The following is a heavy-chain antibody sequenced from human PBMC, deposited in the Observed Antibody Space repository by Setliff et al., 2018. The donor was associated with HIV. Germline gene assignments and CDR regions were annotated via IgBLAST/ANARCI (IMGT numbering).Heavy chain of an antibody. CDR2: FNPDNRQS. D-gene: IGHD7-27*01. V-gene: IGHV1-18*01. CDR1: GYTFTTFS. Sequence: ASVKVSCKTSGYTFTTFSISWVRQAPGQGPEWMEWFNPDNRQSVLARKFQGRLSLTADTSTRTHSMELKSLTSDDTAIYYCARDNWGEDFWGQGTQVTVSS. J-gene: IGHJ4*02. CDR3: ARDNWGEDF.